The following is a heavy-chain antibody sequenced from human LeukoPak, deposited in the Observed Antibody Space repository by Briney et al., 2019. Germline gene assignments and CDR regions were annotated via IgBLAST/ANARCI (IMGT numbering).Heavy chain of an antibody. Sequence: PSETLSLTCTVSGGSISSSSYYWGWIRQPPGKGLEWIGSIYYSGSTYYNPSLKSRVTISVDTSKNQFSLKLSSVTAADTAVYYCARDGPIVGATTSFDYWGQGTLVTVSS. CDR3: ARDGPIVGATTSFDY. CDR1: GGSISSSSYY. J-gene: IGHJ4*02. CDR2: IYYSGST. D-gene: IGHD1-26*01. V-gene: IGHV4-39*07.